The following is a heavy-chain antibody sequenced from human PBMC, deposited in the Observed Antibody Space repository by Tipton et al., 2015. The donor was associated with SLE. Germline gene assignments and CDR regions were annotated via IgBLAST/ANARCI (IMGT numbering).Heavy chain of an antibody. CDR3: ARAVPQLGTYYYYYFMDV. J-gene: IGHJ6*03. CDR2: FYHSGNT. V-gene: IGHV4-38-2*02. CDR1: RYSFTSGYY. Sequence: TLSLTCIVSRYSFTSGYYWGWMRQAPGKELEWVGSFYHSGNTYYNPSLMSRVTISPDTSGNQFSLRLTSVTAADTAVYYCARAVPQLGTYYYYYFMDVWGKGTTVTVSS. D-gene: IGHD7-27*01.